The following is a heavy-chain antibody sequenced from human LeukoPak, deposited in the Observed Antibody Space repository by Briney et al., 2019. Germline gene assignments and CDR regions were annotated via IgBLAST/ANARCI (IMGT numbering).Heavy chain of an antibody. V-gene: IGHV3-11*01. CDR2: IRGNGEII. Sequence: KPGGSLRLSCAASGFTFSDYFMTSIPQAPGQGLEWISFIRGNGEIIYYADSVKGRFAISTDNANMSVYLHMNSLRVEDTALYYCARPGLIGHYIESWGQGALLTVSS. CDR3: ARPGLIGHYIES. CDR1: GFTFSDYF. D-gene: IGHD3-10*01. J-gene: IGHJ4*02.